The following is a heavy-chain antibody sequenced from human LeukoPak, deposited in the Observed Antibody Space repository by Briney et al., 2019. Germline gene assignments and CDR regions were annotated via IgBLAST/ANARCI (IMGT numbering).Heavy chain of an antibody. CDR2: ISGSGDGT. CDR3: ASGPGYFDY. Sequence: GGSLRLSCAASGFIFSSQGMTWVRQAPGQGPEWVSAISGSGDGTFYADSVKGRFTISRDNSKNTLYLQMNSLRAEDTAVYYCASGPGYFDYWGQGTLVTVSS. CDR1: GFIFSSQG. V-gene: IGHV3-23*01. D-gene: IGHD3-10*01. J-gene: IGHJ4*02.